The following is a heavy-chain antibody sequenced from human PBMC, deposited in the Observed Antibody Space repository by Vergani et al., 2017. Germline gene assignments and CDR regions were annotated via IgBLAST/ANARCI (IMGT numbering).Heavy chain of an antibody. CDR1: GFSLSNARMG. J-gene: IGHJ6*02. V-gene: IGHV2-26*01. Sequence: QVTLKESGPVLVKPTETLTLTCTVSGFSLSNARMGVSWIRQPPGNALEWLAHIFSNDEKSYSTSLKSRLTISKDTSKSQVVLTMTNMDPVDTATYYGARIRRQQLSPRYYYGMDVWGQGTTVTVSS. CDR2: IFSNDEK. D-gene: IGHD6-13*01. CDR3: ARIRRQQLSPRYYYGMDV.